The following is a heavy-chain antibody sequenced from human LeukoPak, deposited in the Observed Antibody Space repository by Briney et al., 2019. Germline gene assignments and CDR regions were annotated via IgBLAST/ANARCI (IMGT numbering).Heavy chain of an antibody. D-gene: IGHD2-2*02. CDR2: IYYSGST. CDR3: ARVPSYRLPLVDAFDI. V-gene: IGHV4-39*07. Sequence: SETLSLTCTVSGGSISSSSYYWGWIRQPPGKGLEWIGSIYYSGSTYYNPSLKSRVTISVDTSKNQFSLKLSSVTAADTAVYYCARVPSYRLPLVDAFDIWGQGTMVTVSS. CDR1: GGSISSSSYY. J-gene: IGHJ3*02.